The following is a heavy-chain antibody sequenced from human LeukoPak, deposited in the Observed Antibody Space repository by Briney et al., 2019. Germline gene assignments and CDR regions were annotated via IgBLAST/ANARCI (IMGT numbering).Heavy chain of an antibody. Sequence: SETLSLTCTVSGGSISSGSYYWSWIRQPAGKGLEWIGRIYTSGSTNYNPSLKSRVTISVDTSKNQFSLKLSSVTAADTAVYYCARYCSGGSCYLGFGPWGQGTLVTVSS. V-gene: IGHV4-61*02. D-gene: IGHD2-15*01. CDR3: ARYCSGGSCYLGFGP. CDR1: GGSISSGSYY. J-gene: IGHJ5*02. CDR2: IYTSGST.